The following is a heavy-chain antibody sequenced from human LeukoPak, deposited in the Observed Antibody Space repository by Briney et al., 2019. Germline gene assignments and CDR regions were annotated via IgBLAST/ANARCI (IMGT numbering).Heavy chain of an antibody. V-gene: IGHV4-4*07. CDR3: ARAPYGDLRFDY. D-gene: IGHD4-17*01. Sequence: SETLSLTCTVPGGCISSYRWSWIRQPAGKGLERIGRIYTSGSTNYNPSLKSRVTMSVDTSKNQFSLKLSSVTAADTAVYYCARAPYGDLRFDYWGQGTLVTVSS. CDR1: GGCISSYR. J-gene: IGHJ4*02. CDR2: IYTSGST.